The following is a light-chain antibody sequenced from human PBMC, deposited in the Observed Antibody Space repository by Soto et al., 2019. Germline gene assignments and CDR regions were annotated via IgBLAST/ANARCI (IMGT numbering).Light chain of an antibody. J-gene: IGKJ2*01. V-gene: IGKV1-39*01. CDR1: QSIGTY. CDR3: QQSYNAPRT. Sequence: DIQMTQSPSSLSASVGDRVTITCRASQSIGTYLNWYQQKPGKAPELLIYDSSTLRSGVPSRFSGGGSETDFTLPISSLRPEDFASYYCQQSYNAPRTVRQGTKLEIK. CDR2: DSS.